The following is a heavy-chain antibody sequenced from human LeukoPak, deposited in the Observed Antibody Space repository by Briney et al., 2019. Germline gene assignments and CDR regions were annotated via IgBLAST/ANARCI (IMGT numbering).Heavy chain of an antibody. D-gene: IGHD6-13*01. J-gene: IGHJ5*02. CDR3: ARDIAAADNNWFDP. CDR2: VYTSGST. Sequence: PSQTLSLTCTVSGGSISSGIYYWTWIRQPAGKGLEWIGRVYTSGSTNYNSSLKSRVTISIDTSKNQFSLRLSSVTAADMAVYYCARDIAAADNNWFDPWGQGTLVTVSS. CDR1: GGSISSGIYY. V-gene: IGHV4-61*02.